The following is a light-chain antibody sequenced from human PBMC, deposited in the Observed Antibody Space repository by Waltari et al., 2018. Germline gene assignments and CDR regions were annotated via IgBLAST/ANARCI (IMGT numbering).Light chain of an antibody. Sequence: SCKASDSVGIYLAWYQQKPGQAPRLLIYHAANRATGIPDRCSGSGSGTDFSLTISRLEPEDSAVYYCQKYVSLPATFGQGTKVEI. V-gene: IGKV3-20*01. CDR3: QKYVSLPAT. CDR2: HAA. J-gene: IGKJ1*01. CDR1: DSVGIY.